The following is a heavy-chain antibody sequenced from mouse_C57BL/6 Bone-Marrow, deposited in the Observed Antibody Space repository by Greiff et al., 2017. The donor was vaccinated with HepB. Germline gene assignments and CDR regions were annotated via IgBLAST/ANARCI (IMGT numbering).Heavy chain of an antibody. D-gene: IGHD1-1*01. J-gene: IGHJ1*03. CDR2: ISTYYGDA. V-gene: IGHV1-67*01. CDR3: ARTPYYGVARYWYFDV. Sequence: VKLVESGPELVRPGVSVKISCKGSGYTFTDYAMHWVKQSHAKSLEWIGVISTYYGDASYNQKFKDKATMTVDKSSSTAYMELARLTSEDSAVYYCARTPYYGVARYWYFDVWGTGTTVTVSS. CDR1: GYTFTDYA.